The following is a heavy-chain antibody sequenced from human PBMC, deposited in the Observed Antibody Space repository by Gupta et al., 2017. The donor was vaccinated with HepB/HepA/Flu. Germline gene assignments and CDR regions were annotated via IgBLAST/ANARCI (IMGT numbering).Heavy chain of an antibody. CDR3: ARASSWRGTFTD. Sequence: EVQLVESGGGVAQPGGSLRPSCAACGFRFEDYAMHWVRQAPGKGLEWVSLISGDGSTTYYSDSVRGRFTISRDNSKNSLYLILKSLRSEDTAFYYCARASSWRGTFTDWGQGTLVTVSS. J-gene: IGHJ4*02. CDR2: ISGDGSTT. CDR1: GFRFEDYA. D-gene: IGHD6-13*01. V-gene: IGHV3-43*02.